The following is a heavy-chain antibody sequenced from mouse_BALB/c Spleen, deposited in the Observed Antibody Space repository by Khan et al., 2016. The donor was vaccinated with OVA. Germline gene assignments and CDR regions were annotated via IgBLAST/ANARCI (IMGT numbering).Heavy chain of an antibody. CDR1: GYSITSDYA. CDR3: ARIKGGEFDY. V-gene: IGHV3-2*02. Sequence: EVQLQESGPGLVKPSQSLSLTCTVTGYSITSDYAWNWIRQSPGNILEWMGYISYSGNTKYTPSLKSRISITRDTSKNQFFLQLNSVTIEDKATYYCARIKGGEFDYWGQGTTLTVSS. CDR2: ISYSGNT. J-gene: IGHJ2*01.